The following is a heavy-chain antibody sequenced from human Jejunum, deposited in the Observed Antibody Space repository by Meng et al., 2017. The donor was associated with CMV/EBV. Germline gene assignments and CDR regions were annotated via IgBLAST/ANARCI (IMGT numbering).Heavy chain of an antibody. J-gene: IGHJ4*02. D-gene: IGHD3-10*01. CDR2: ISGGGGTT. V-gene: IGHV3-23*01. CDR3: AKRYASGTNYPLDN. Sequence: EVQLLESGGGLVQPGGSLRLSCAASGFTFDNYAMTWVRQAPGKGLDWVATISGGGGTTFYADSVRGRFTISRDNSKNTMYLQMNSLRVDDTAVYYCAKRYASGTNYPLDNWGQGTLVTVSS. CDR1: GFTFDNYA.